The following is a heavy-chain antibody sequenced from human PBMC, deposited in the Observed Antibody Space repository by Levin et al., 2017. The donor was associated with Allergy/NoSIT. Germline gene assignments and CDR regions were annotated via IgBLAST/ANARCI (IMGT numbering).Heavy chain of an antibody. J-gene: IGHJ1*01. CDR3: AREHYYDSSGQIRDGYFQH. CDR2: INPSGGST. CDR1: GYTFTSYY. Sequence: ASVKVSCKASGYTFTSYYMHWVRQAPGQGLEWMGIINPSGGSTSYAQKFQGRVTMTRDTSTSTVYMELSSLRSEDTAVYYCAREHYYDSSGQIRDGYFQHWGQGTLVTVSS. V-gene: IGHV1-46*01. D-gene: IGHD3-22*01.